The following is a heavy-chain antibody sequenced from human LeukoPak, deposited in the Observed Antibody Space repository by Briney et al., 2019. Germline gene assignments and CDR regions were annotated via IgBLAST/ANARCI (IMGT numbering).Heavy chain of an antibody. CDR3: AREPRDYSGGWFDP. J-gene: IGHJ5*02. CDR1: GFTFSGHA. Sequence: GGSLRLSCAASGFTFSGHAIHWVRQAPGKGLEWVAAISYDGSDKYYSESVKGRSTFSRDNSNNMVYLLMDNLGAEDTAVYFCAREPRDYSGGWFDPWGQGTLVTVSS. D-gene: IGHD1-26*01. V-gene: IGHV3-30-3*01. CDR2: ISYDGSDK.